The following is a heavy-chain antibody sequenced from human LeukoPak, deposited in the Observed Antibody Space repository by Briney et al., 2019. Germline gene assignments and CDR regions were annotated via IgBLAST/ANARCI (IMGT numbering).Heavy chain of an antibody. V-gene: IGHV3-23*01. J-gene: IGHJ4*02. CDR1: GFTFNSYA. CDR2: ISGSGGNI. CDR3: ANPTADYNSGY. Sequence: PGGSRRPSCAASGFTFNSYAMTWVRQAPGKGLEWVSTISGSGGNINYVDSVKGRFTISRDNSKNTLYLQMNGLRAEDTAVYYCANPTADYNSGYWGQGTLVTVSS. D-gene: IGHD4-11*01.